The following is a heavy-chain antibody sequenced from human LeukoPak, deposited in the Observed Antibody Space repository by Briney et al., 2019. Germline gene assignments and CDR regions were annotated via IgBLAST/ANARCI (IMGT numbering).Heavy chain of an antibody. V-gene: IGHV3-11*01. CDR2: ISSSGSTI. CDR1: GFTFSDYY. J-gene: IGHJ3*02. Sequence: GGSLRLSCAASGFTFSDYYMSWIRQAPGKGLEWVSYISSSGSTIYYADSVKGRFTISRDNAKNSLYLQMNSLRAEDTAVYYCARRDARWLQVDAFGIWGQGTMVTVSS. CDR3: ARRDARWLQVDAFGI. D-gene: IGHD5-24*01.